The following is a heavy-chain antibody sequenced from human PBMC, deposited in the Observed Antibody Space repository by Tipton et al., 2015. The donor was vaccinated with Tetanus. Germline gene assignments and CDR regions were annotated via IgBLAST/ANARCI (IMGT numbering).Heavy chain of an antibody. J-gene: IGHJ4*02. Sequence: SLRLSCAASGFTFDDSAMHWVRQAPGKGLEWVSGITWNSDSRGYADSVKGRFTISRDNAKNSLYLQMNSLRPEDTALYHCTKGAWFDWWGQGTLVTVSS. CDR3: TKGAWFDW. CDR2: ITWNSDSR. CDR1: GFTFDDSA. V-gene: IGHV3-9*01.